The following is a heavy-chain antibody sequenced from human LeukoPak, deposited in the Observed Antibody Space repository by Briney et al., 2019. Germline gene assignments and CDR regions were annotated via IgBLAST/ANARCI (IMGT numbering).Heavy chain of an antibody. V-gene: IGHV4-39*07. D-gene: IGHD6-13*01. Sequence: SETLTLTCTVSGGSISSSSYYWGWIRQPPGKGLEWIGSIYYSGSTYYNPSLKSRVTISVDTSKNQFSLKLSSVTAADTAVYYCASEVKGIAAANDAFDIWGQGTMVTVSS. CDR3: ASEVKGIAAANDAFDI. CDR1: GGSISSSSYY. CDR2: IYYSGST. J-gene: IGHJ3*02.